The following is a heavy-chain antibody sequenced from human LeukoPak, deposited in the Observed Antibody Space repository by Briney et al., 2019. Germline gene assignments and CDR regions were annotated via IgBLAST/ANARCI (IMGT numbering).Heavy chain of an antibody. V-gene: IGHV1-2*06. CDR3: ARMIVVAKVYGMDV. Sequence: ASVKVSCKASGYTFTGYYMHWVRQAPGQGLEWMGRINPNSGGTNYAQKFQGRVTMTRDTSISTAYMELSRLRSDDTAVYYCARMIVVAKVYGMDVWGQGTTVTVSS. CDR2: INPNSGGT. D-gene: IGHD3-22*01. J-gene: IGHJ6*02. CDR1: GYTFTGYY.